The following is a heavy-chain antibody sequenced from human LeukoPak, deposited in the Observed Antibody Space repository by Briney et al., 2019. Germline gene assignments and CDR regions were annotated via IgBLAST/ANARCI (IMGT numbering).Heavy chain of an antibody. Sequence: SETLSLTCAVYGGSFSGYYWSWIRQPPGKGLEWIGEINHSGSTNYNPSLKSRVTISVDTSKTQFSLKLSSVTAADTAVYYCARRDILTGYPTWGQGTLVTVSS. J-gene: IGHJ5*02. CDR2: INHSGST. D-gene: IGHD3-9*01. V-gene: IGHV4-34*01. CDR3: ARRDILTGYPT. CDR1: GGSFSGYY.